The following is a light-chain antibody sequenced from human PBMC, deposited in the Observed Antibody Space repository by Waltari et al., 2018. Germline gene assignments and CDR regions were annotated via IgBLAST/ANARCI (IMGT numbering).Light chain of an antibody. J-gene: IGLJ3*02. V-gene: IGLV3-19*01. CDR2: GKD. CDR3: SSRNGRANEVV. CDR1: RLRTSH. Sequence: SSELTQAPAVSVAFGQPVRLTRQGDRLRTSHAGWYQLKPGQAPVLVMFGKDKRPSGIPDRFSGYSSGTTSTLTITGAQAEDEADYYCSSRNGRANEVVFAGGTKVTVL.